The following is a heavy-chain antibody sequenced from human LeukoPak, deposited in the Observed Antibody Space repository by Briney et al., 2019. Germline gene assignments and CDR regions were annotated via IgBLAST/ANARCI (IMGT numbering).Heavy chain of an antibody. CDR3: ARVLYPSQITGTTVEY. D-gene: IGHD1-7*01. V-gene: IGHV4-30-4*01. CDR1: GGSISSGDYY. Sequence: SETLSLTCTVSGGSISSGDYYWSWIRQPPGKGLEWIGYIYYSGSTYYNPSLKSRVTISVDTSKNQFSLKLSSVTAADTAVYYCARVLYPSQITGTTVEYWGQGTLVTVSS. J-gene: IGHJ4*02. CDR2: IYYSGST.